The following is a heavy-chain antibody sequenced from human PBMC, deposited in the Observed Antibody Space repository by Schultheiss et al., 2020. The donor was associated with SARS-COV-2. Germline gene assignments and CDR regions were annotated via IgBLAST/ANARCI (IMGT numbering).Heavy chain of an antibody. CDR2: IYYSGST. J-gene: IGHJ4*02. Sequence: SETLSLTCTVSGGSISSSSYYWGWIRQPPGKGLEWIGYIYYSGSTYYNPSLKSRVTISVDTSKNQFSLKLSSVTAADTAVYYCARNPPGSGSYRFDYWGQGTLVTVSS. V-gene: IGHV4-39*07. CDR1: GGSISSSSYY. D-gene: IGHD3-10*01. CDR3: ARNPPGSGSYRFDY.